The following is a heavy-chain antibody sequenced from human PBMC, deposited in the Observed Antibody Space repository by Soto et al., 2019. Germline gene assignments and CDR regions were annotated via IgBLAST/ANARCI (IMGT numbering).Heavy chain of an antibody. V-gene: IGHV3-23*01. Sequence: GGSLRLSCAASGFTFSSYAMSWVRQAPGRGLEWVSAISGSGGSTYYADSVKGRFTISRDNSKNTLYLQMNSLRAEDTAVYYCAKDPRYDKGSHFDYWGQGTLVTVSS. CDR3: AKDPRYDKGSHFDY. J-gene: IGHJ4*02. CDR2: ISGSGGST. CDR1: GFTFSSYA. D-gene: IGHD3-9*01.